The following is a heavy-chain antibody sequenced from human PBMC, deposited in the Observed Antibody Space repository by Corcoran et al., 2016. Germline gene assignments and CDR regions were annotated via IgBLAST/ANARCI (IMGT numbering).Heavy chain of an antibody. D-gene: IGHD2-15*01. V-gene: IGHV4-39*01. CDR1: GASIRSGLYY. J-gene: IGHJ5*02. CDR3: ARSFYSYDSWFDP. Sequence: QLRLHESGPGLVKPSETLSLTCTVSGASIRSGLYYWAWIRQPTGKGLEWIGSVYYSGPAYYNPSLRGRVTVSVDTSNNQFSLTLNSVTAAHTAVFYCARSFYSYDSWFDPWGQGTLVTVSS. CDR2: VYYSGPA.